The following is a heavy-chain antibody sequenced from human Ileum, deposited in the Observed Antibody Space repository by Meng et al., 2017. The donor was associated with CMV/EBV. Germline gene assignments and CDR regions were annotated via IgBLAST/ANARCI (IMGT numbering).Heavy chain of an antibody. CDR2: IYYTEST. V-gene: IGHV4-31*02. CDR1: ISSTGYY. CDR3: AKDFHDSSGSYSHYYFDL. J-gene: IGHJ2*01. Sequence: ISSTGYYWGWIRQHPGKGLEWIGYIYYTESTYYNPSLKSRVTISIDASKNQFSLKLSPVTAADTAVYYCAKDFHDSSGSYSHYYFDLWGRGTLVTVSS. D-gene: IGHD3-22*01.